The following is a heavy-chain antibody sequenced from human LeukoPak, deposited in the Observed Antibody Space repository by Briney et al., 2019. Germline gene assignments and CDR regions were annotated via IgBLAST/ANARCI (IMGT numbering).Heavy chain of an antibody. CDR1: GYTFTSYG. CDR3: ARGGYCSSTSCYDYYYYGMGV. CDR2: ISAYNGNT. D-gene: IGHD2-2*01. Sequence: ASVKVSCKASGYTFTSYGISWVRQAPGQGLEWMGWISAYNGNTNYAQKLQGGVTMTTDTSTSTAYMELRSLRSDDTAVYYCARGGYCSSTSCYDYYYYGMGVWGQGTTVTVSS. V-gene: IGHV1-18*01. J-gene: IGHJ6*02.